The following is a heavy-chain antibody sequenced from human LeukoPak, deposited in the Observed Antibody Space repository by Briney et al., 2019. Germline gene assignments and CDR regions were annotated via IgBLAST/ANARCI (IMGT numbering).Heavy chain of an antibody. CDR1: GYTFTSYG. D-gene: IGHD3-22*01. CDR3: ARDLYYYDSSGYSYYYYYMDV. CDR2: ISAYNGNT. V-gene: IGHV1-18*01. J-gene: IGHJ6*03. Sequence: ASVKVSCKASGYTFTSYGISWVRQAPGQGLEWMGWISAYNGNTNYAQKLQGRVTMTTDTSTSTAYMELRSLRSDDTAVYYCARDLYYYDSSGYSYYYYYMDVWGKGTTVTISS.